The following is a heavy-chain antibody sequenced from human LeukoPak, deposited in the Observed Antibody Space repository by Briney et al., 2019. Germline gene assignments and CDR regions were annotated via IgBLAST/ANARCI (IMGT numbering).Heavy chain of an antibody. V-gene: IGHV4-34*01. CDR1: GGSFSGYY. CDR2: INHSGST. D-gene: IGHD3-22*01. CDR3: AQYYYDSSGYYYNWFDP. Sequence: PSETLSLTCAVYGGSFSGYYWSWIRQPPGKGLEWIWEINHSGSTNYNPSLKSRVTISVDTSKNQFSLKLSSVTAADTAVYYCAQYYYDSSGYYYNWFDPWGQGTLVTVSS. J-gene: IGHJ5*02.